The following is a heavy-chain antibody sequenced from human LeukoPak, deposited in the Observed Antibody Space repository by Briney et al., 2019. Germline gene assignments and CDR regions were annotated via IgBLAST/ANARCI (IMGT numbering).Heavy chain of an antibody. Sequence: ASVKVSCKVSGDTLTELSMHWVRQAPGKGLEWMGGFDPEDGETIYAQKFQGRVTMTEDTSTDTAYMELSSLRSEDTAVYYCATGLDMFGESVWDFDYWGQGTLVTVSS. CDR3: ATGLDMFGESVWDFDY. CDR1: GDTLTELS. CDR2: FDPEDGET. V-gene: IGHV1-24*01. D-gene: IGHD3-10*02. J-gene: IGHJ4*02.